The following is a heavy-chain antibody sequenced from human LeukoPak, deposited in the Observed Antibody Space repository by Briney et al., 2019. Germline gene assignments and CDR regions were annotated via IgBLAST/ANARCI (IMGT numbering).Heavy chain of an antibody. Sequence: GGSLRLSCAASGFTFSSYGMHWVRQAPGKGLEWVSVIYSGGSTYYADSVKGRFTISRHNSKNTLYLQMNSLRAEDTAVYYCARATRYSNYDLGGYYFDYWGQGTLVTVSS. CDR3: ARATRYSNYDLGGYYFDY. CDR1: GFTFSSYG. CDR2: IYSGGST. V-gene: IGHV3-53*04. J-gene: IGHJ4*02. D-gene: IGHD4-11*01.